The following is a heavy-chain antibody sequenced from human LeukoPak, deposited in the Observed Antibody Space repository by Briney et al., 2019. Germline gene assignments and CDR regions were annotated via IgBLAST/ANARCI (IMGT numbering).Heavy chain of an antibody. J-gene: IGHJ3*01. Sequence: GGSLRLSCAASGFAFSSYSMNWVRQAPGKGLEWVSYISSSSSTIYYADSVKGRFTISRDNAKNSLYLQMNSLRAEDTAVYYCARDDSSGWYWTWGQGTMVTVSS. CDR2: ISSSSSTI. CDR3: ARDDSSGWYWT. CDR1: GFAFSSYS. V-gene: IGHV3-48*01. D-gene: IGHD6-19*01.